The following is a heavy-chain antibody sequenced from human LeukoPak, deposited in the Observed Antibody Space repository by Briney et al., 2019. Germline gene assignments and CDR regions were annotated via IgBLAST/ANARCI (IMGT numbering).Heavy chain of an antibody. Sequence: SQTLSLTCVISGDSVSSKSAAWNWIRQSPSRGLEWLGRTFYRSKWYNDYAVSVKGRLTVNPDTSKSQLSLHLNSVTPDDTAVYYCVRSTGPLDVWGQGTLVTVSS. D-gene: IGHD7-27*01. V-gene: IGHV6-1*01. CDR1: GDSVSSKSAA. CDR2: TFYRSKWYN. J-gene: IGHJ4*02. CDR3: VRSTGPLDV.